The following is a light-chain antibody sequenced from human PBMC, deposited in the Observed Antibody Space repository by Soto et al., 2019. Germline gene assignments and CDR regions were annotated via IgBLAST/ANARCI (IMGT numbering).Light chain of an antibody. CDR3: QQYGSSPLT. J-gene: IGKJ4*01. Sequence: EIVLTQSPGTLSLSPGERATLSCRASQSVSSNYLAWYQQKPGQAPRLLIYGASSRSTGIPDRFSGSGSGTEFTLTISRLEPEDFALYYCQQYGSSPLTFGGGTKVEI. CDR2: GAS. CDR1: QSVSSNY. V-gene: IGKV3-20*01.